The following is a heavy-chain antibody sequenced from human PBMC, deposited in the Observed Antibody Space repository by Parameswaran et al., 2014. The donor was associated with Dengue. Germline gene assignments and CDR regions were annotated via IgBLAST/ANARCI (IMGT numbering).Heavy chain of an antibody. D-gene: IGHD3-9*01. J-gene: IGHJ5*02. CDR2: IYHSGST. Sequence: PGKGLEWIGSIYHSGSTYYNPSLKSRVTISVDTSKNQFSLKLSSVTAADTAVYYCARDLPYYDILTANWFDPWGQGTLVTVSS. V-gene: IGHV4-38-2*02. CDR3: ARDLPYYDILTANWFDP.